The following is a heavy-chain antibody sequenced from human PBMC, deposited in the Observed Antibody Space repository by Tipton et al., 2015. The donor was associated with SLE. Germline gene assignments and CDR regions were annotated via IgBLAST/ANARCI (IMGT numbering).Heavy chain of an antibody. CDR2: ISSSSNYI. CDR3: ARGISVSGHSDY. CDR1: GFTFSDYS. V-gene: IGHV3-21*03. J-gene: IGHJ4*02. D-gene: IGHD6-19*01. Sequence: SGFTFSDYSMNWVRQAPGKGLEWVSSISSSSNYIYYGDSVKGRFTISRDNAKNALYLQMNSLRAEDTAVYYCARGISVSGHSDYWGQGVLVTVSS.